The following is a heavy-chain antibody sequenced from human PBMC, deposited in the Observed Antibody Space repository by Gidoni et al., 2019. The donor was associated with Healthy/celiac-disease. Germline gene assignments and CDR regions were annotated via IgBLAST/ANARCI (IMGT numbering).Heavy chain of an antibody. CDR2: IGVGSGNT. J-gene: IGHJ4*02. Sequence: QMQLVQSGPEVKKPGTSVKVSCKASGFTFTSYAVQWVRQARGKRLEWIGWIGVGSGNTNYAQKFQERVTITRDMSTSTAYMELSSLRSEDTAVYYCAADQGVVGSVPNWGQGTLVTVSS. CDR3: AADQGVVGSVPN. D-gene: IGHD4-4*01. CDR1: GFTFTSYA. V-gene: IGHV1-58*01.